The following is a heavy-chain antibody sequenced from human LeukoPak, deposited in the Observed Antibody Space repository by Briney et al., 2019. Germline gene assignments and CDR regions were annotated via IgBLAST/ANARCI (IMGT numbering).Heavy chain of an antibody. CDR3: AKDISSGYYTLNFDY. J-gene: IGHJ4*02. V-gene: IGHV3-23*01. D-gene: IGHD3-22*01. Sequence: GGSLRLSCTASGFSFSTYGMSWVRQAPGKGLEWVSTISGSGGSTYYADSVKGRFTISRDNAKNSLYLQMNSLRAEDTALYYCAKDISSGYYTLNFDYWGQGTLVTVSS. CDR1: GFSFSTYG. CDR2: ISGSGGST.